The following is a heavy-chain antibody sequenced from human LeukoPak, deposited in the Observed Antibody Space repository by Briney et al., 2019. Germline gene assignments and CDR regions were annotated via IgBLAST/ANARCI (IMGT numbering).Heavy chain of an antibody. D-gene: IGHD4-11*01. Sequence: GRSLRLSRAASGFTFSSYGMHWVRQAPGKGLEWVAVIWYDGSNKYYADSVKGRFTISRDNSKNTLYLQMNSLRAEDTAVYYCARGTVTPFDYWGQGTLVTVSS. CDR2: IWYDGSNK. V-gene: IGHV3-33*01. CDR3: ARGTVTPFDY. J-gene: IGHJ4*02. CDR1: GFTFSSYG.